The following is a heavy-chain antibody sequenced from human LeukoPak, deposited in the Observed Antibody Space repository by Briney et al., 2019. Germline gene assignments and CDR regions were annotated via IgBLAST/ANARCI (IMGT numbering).Heavy chain of an antibody. CDR2: ISGSGGST. D-gene: IGHD2-2*01. CDR1: GFTFSNYA. Sequence: PGGSLRLSCADSGFTFSNYAMSWVRQAPGKGLEWVSTISGSGGSTYYADSVKGRFTISRDNSKHTLYLQMNSLRAEDTAAYYCAGEYQLLSQFDYWGQGTLVTVSS. CDR3: AGEYQLLSQFDY. J-gene: IGHJ4*02. V-gene: IGHV3-23*01.